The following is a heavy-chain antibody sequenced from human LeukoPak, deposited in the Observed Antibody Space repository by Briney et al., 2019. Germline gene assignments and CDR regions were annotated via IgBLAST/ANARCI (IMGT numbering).Heavy chain of an antibody. CDR2: IYTSGST. V-gene: IGHV4-4*07. CDR3: ARDLLTYYYDSSGYFDH. J-gene: IGHJ4*02. D-gene: IGHD3-22*01. Sequence: SETLSLTCTVSGGSISSYYWSWIRQPAGKGLEWIGRIYTSGSTNYNPSLKSRVTMSVDTSKNQFSLKLSSVTAADTAVYYCARDLLTYYYDSSGYFDHWGQGTLVTVSS. CDR1: GGSISSYY.